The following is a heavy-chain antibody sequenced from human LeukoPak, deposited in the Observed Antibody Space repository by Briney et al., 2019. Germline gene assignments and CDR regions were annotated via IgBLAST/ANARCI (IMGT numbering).Heavy chain of an antibody. Sequence: GGSLRLSCAASGFIVSSSYMSWVRQAPGKGLEWVSVIYTGGNTYYADSVKGRFTISRDNSKNTLYLQMNSLRAEDTAVYYCARGMYYDSSGATDYWGQGTLVTVSS. CDR2: IYTGGNT. CDR1: GFIVSSSY. CDR3: ARGMYYDSSGATDY. V-gene: IGHV3-53*01. D-gene: IGHD3-22*01. J-gene: IGHJ4*02.